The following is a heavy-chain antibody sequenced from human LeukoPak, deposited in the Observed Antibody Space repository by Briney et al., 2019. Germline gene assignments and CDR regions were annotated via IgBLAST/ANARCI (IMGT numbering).Heavy chain of an antibody. Sequence: GGSLRLSCAASGFTFSSYSMNWVRQAPGKGLEWVSYISSGNSTIYYADSVKGRFTVSRDNAKNSLYLQMNSLRAEDTAVYYCARFPDYWGQGILVTVSS. J-gene: IGHJ4*02. CDR1: GFTFSSYS. CDR3: ARFPDY. V-gene: IGHV3-48*01. CDR2: ISSGNSTI.